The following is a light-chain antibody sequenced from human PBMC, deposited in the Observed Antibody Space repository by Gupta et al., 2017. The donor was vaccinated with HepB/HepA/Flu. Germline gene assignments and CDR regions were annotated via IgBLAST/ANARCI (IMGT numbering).Light chain of an antibody. CDR3: QHSYTTPPYT. V-gene: IGKV1-39*01. CDR1: QSISTY. Sequence: DIQMTQSPSSLSAVVGDRVTITCRASQSISTYLNWYQQKPGKAPDLLIYAASSLQRGVPSRFSGSGSGTDFTLTISSLQPEDFATYYCQHSYTTPPYTFGQGTKLEIK. CDR2: AAS. J-gene: IGKJ2*01.